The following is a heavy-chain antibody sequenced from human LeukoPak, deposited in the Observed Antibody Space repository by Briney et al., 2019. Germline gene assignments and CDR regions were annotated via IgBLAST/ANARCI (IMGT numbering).Heavy chain of an antibody. D-gene: IGHD5-18*01. V-gene: IGHV4-59*01. J-gene: IGHJ4*02. CDR1: GGSINSYY. Sequence: SETLSLTCTVSGGSINSYYWSWIRQPPGKGLEWIGYISYSGSTNYNPSLKSRVTISVDTSKNQFSLKLSSLTAADTAVYYCARVGYSYGNDYWGQGTLVTVSS. CDR2: ISYSGST. CDR3: ARVGYSYGNDY.